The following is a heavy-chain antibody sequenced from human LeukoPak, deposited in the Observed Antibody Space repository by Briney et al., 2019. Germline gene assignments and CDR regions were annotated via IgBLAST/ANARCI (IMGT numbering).Heavy chain of an antibody. V-gene: IGHV4-38-2*01. CDR3: ARGIDYQLPTRYYFDY. CDR2: IYPSGAT. Sequence: SETLSLTCAVSRFSISNDYYWGWIRQPPGRGLGWIGSIYPSGATSYNPPLKSRVAMSVYTSTNQFSLKLTSVTAADTAVYYCARGIDYQLPTRYYFDYWGQGTLVTVSS. D-gene: IGHD2-2*01. CDR1: RFSISNDYY. J-gene: IGHJ4*02.